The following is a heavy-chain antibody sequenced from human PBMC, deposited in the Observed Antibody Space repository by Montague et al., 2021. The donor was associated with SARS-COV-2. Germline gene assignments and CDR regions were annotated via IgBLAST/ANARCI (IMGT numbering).Heavy chain of an antibody. D-gene: IGHD3-16*01. CDR3: VRVLGGFRDS. J-gene: IGHJ4*02. CDR1: GFVFSDFQ. CDR2: IDAAGLPI. V-gene: IGHV3-11*01. Sequence: SLRLSCAASGFVFSDFQMSWIRQAPGKGPEWLAYIDAAGLPIYYADSVKDRFAISRDNARTSLYLQLNGLTSEDTAVYYCVRVLGGFRDSRGQGTLVTVSS.